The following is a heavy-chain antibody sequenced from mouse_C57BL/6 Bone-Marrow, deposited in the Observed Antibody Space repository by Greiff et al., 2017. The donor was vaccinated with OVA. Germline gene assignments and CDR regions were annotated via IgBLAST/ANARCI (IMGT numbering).Heavy chain of an antibody. CDR2: IDPSDSYT. J-gene: IGHJ1*03. CDR3: ARDYGNYGYFDV. CDR1: GYTFTSYW. D-gene: IGHD2-1*01. Sequence: QVHVKQPGAELVKPGASVKLSCKASGYTFTSYWMQWVKQRPGQGLAWIGEIDPSDSYTTYNQKFKGKATLTVDTYSSTAYMQLSSLTSEDSSVYYCARDYGNYGYFDVWGTGTTVTVSS. V-gene: IGHV1-50*01.